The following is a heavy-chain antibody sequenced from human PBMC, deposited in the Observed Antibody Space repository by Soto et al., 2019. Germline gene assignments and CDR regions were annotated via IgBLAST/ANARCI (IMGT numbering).Heavy chain of an antibody. J-gene: IGHJ4*02. CDR2: INPNSGGT. D-gene: IGHD6-6*01. CDR3: ARDFSSSADGFDY. V-gene: IGHV1-2*02. CDR1: GYAFTGQY. Sequence: ASVKVSCKASGYAFTGQYIHWVRQAPGQGLEWMGWINPNSGGTNYAQKFQGRVTVTSDTSIRTAYMELSRLRSDDTAVYYCARDFSSSADGFDYWGQGTLVTAPQ.